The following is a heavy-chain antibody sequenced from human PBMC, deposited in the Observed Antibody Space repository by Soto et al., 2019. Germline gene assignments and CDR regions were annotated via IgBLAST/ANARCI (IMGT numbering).Heavy chain of an antibody. CDR3: ARTSLVVAAATREDY. V-gene: IGHV3-7*01. CDR1: GFTFSSYW. J-gene: IGHJ4*02. Sequence: GGSLRLSCAASGFTFSSYWMSWVRQAPGKGLEWVANIRQDGTDKNYVDSVKGRFTISRDNTKNSLYLQMNSLRVDDTAFYFCARTSLVVAAATREDYWGQGTLVTVSS. CDR2: IRQDGTDK. D-gene: IGHD2-15*01.